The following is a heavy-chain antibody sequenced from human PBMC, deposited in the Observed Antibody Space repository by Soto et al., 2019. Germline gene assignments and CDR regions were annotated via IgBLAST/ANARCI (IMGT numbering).Heavy chain of an antibody. CDR1: GASVSSFS. Sequence: PSETLSLTCSVTGASVSSFSWSWIRQSPGKGLEWIGYIHNSGGTNYTPSLRSRVTISVDTSKNLLSLNLTSLTAADTAVYYCARGGTSGSAAYNWFDPWGQGTLVTVSS. J-gene: IGHJ5*02. CDR3: ARGGTSGSAAYNWFDP. CDR2: IHNSGGT. V-gene: IGHV4-59*02. D-gene: IGHD3-10*01.